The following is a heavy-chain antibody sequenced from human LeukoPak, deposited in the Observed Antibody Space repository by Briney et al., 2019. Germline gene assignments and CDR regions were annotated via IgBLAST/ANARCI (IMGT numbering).Heavy chain of an antibody. CDR2: IYYSGST. CDR3: ARAVGSSSWYH. J-gene: IGHJ5*02. CDR1: GGPISTYY. V-gene: IGHV4-59*01. Sequence: SETLSLTCTVSGGPISTYYWSWIRQPPGKGLERIGYIYYSGSTNYNPSLKNRVTISVDTSKNRFSLKLSSVTAADTAVYYCARAVGSSSWYHWGQGTLVTVSS. D-gene: IGHD6-13*01.